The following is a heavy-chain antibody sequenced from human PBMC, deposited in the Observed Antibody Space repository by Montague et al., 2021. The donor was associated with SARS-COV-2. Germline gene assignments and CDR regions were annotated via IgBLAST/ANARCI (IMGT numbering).Heavy chain of an antibody. CDR3: ARSYYYGSGSYVYNYYMDV. V-gene: IGHV4-39*01. CDR1: GGSVSSTPYY. CDR2: IHYSGRT. Sequence: SETLSLTCTVSGGSVSSTPYYWGWIRQPPGRGLEWVGSIHYSGRTYFSPSLKSRLTISVDSSENQFSLRLSSVTAADTAVYYCARSYYYGSGSYVYNYYMDVWGKGTTVTVSS. J-gene: IGHJ6*03. D-gene: IGHD3-10*01.